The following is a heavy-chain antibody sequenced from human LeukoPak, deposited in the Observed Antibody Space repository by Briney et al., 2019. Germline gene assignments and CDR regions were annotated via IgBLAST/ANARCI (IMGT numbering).Heavy chain of an antibody. CDR2: IIPILGIA. D-gene: IGHD2-2*01. Sequence: SVKVSCKASGGTFSSYAISWVRQAPGQGLEWMGRIIPILGIANYAQKFQGRVTITADKSTSTAYTELSSLRSEDTAVYYCARASQYQRYGMDVWGQGTTVTVSS. J-gene: IGHJ6*02. CDR1: GGTFSSYA. V-gene: IGHV1-69*04. CDR3: ARASQYQRYGMDV.